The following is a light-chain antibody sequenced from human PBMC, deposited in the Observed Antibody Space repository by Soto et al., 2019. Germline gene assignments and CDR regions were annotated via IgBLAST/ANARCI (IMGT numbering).Light chain of an antibody. J-gene: IGLJ3*02. CDR3: CSYAGAYTWM. V-gene: IGLV2-23*01. Sequence: QSALTQPASVSGSPGQSITISCTGFSIDVGNYNLVTWFQEHPVTAPKARPSGLSNRVSGSKSGDKASLPISGLQADDETNFYCCSYAGAYTWMFGGGTKLTVL. CDR1: SIDVGNYNL.